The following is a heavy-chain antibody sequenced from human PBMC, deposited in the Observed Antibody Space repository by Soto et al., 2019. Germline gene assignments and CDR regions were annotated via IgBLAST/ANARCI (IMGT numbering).Heavy chain of an antibody. J-gene: IGHJ4*02. V-gene: IGHV4-34*01. CDR2: INHSGST. Sequence: SPETLSLTCAVDSGSFIGYYWSWIRQPPGEVLEWVGEINHSGSTNYNPSLKSRVTISVDTSKNQFSLKLSPVTAADTAVYYCARGRGLYRYYYDSSGNLGYWGQGTLVTVSS. CDR1: SGSFIGYY. D-gene: IGHD3-22*01. CDR3: ARGRGLYRYYYDSSGNLGY.